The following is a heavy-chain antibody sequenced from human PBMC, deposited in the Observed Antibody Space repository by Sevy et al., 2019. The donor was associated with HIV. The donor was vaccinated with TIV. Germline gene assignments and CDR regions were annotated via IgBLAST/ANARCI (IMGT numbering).Heavy chain of an antibody. CDR2: IYYSGST. V-gene: IGHV4-39*01. Sequence: SETLSLTCTVSGGYMSSSSYYWGWLRQPPGKGLEWIGSIYYSGSTYYNPSLKGRVTISVDTSKNQFSLKLSSVTAADTAVYYCARGGSSEAEAYYYYYGMDVWGQGTTVTVSS. D-gene: IGHD1-26*01. J-gene: IGHJ6*02. CDR1: GGYMSSSSYY. CDR3: ARGGSSEAEAYYYYYGMDV.